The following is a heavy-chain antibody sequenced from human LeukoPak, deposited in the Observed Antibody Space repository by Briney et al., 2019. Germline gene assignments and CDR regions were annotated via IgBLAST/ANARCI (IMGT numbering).Heavy chain of an antibody. CDR2: ISGSGGST. V-gene: IGHV3-23*01. CDR1: GFTFSSYA. CDR3: ARDLYYYDSSGYVDY. J-gene: IGHJ4*02. D-gene: IGHD3-22*01. Sequence: GGSLRLSCAASGFTFSSYAMSWVRQAPGKGLEWVSAISGSGGSTYYADSVKGRFTISRDNSKNTLYLQMNSLRAEDTAVYYCARDLYYYDSSGYVDYWGQGTLVTVSS.